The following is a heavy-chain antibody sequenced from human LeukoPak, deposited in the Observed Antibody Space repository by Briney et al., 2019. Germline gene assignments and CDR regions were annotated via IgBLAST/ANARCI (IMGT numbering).Heavy chain of an antibody. CDR1: GFTVSDNY. Sequence: GGSLRLSCVASGFTVSDNYMSWVRQAPGKGLEWVSVMYSRGDTYYANSVKGRFTFSRDISKNTLYLQMDGLRNEDTAMYYCARDAPQVPAAGVLASWGQGTLVIVSS. D-gene: IGHD6-13*01. CDR2: MYSRGDT. J-gene: IGHJ5*02. CDR3: ARDAPQVPAAGVLAS. V-gene: IGHV3-53*01.